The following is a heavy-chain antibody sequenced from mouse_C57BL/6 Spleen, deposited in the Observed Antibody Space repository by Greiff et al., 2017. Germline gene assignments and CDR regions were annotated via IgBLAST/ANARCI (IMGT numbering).Heavy chain of an antibody. CDR1: GFTFNSSW. D-gene: IGHD1-1*01. V-gene: IGHV1-72*01. CDR2: IDPDSGDT. J-gene: IGHJ1*03. Sequence: VKLMESGAELVKPGASVKLSCTASGFTFNSSWMHWVKQRPGQGLEWIGRIDPDSGDTKYTEKFKGKATITVDKPSNTAYLQLSSLTSEDSAVYYCARDVDVYYFDDWGKGTTVTVSS. CDR3: ARDVDVYYFDD.